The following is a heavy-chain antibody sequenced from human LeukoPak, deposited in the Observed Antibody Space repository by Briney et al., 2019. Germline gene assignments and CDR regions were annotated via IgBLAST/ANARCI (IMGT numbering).Heavy chain of an antibody. V-gene: IGHV3-48*01. J-gene: IGHJ4*02. CDR3: ARGFWSGSDY. CDR1: GFTFSSYS. Sequence: GGSLRLSCAASGFTFSSYSMNWVRQAPGKGLEWVSYISSSNSSTYYADSVKGRFTVSRDNAKNSLYLQMNSLRAEDTAIYYCARGFWSGSDYWGQGTLVTVSS. CDR2: ISSSNSST. D-gene: IGHD3-3*01.